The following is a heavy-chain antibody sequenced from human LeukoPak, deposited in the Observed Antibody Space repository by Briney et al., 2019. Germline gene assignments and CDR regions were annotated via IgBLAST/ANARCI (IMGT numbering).Heavy chain of an antibody. CDR2: INPNSGGT. J-gene: IGHJ4*02. V-gene: IGHV1-2*02. Sequence: ASVKVSCKASGGTFSSYAISWVRQAPGQGLEWMGWINPNSGGTNYAQKFQGRVTMTRDTSISTAYMELSRLRSDDTAVYYCARDGLGFDYWGQGTLVTVSS. D-gene: IGHD6-6*01. CDR3: ARDGLGFDY. CDR1: GGTFSSYA.